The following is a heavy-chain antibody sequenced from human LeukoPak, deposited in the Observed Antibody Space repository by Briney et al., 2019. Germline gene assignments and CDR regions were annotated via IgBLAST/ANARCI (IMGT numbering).Heavy chain of an antibody. J-gene: IGHJ4*02. CDR1: GFTFSSYA. D-gene: IGHD3-16*02. CDR3: AKRTVWGSYRSQQIDY. Sequence: GGSLRLSCAASGFTFSSYAMSWVRQAPGKGLEWVSAISGSGGSTYYADSVKGRLTISRDNSKNTLYLQMNSLRAEDTAVYYCAKRTVWGSYRSQQIDYWGQGTLVTVSS. CDR2: ISGSGGST. V-gene: IGHV3-23*01.